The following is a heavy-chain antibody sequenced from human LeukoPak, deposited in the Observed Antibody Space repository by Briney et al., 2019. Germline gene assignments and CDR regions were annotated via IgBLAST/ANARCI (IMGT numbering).Heavy chain of an antibody. Sequence: SETLSLTCTVSGGSVSSGSYYWSWIRQPPGKGLEWIGYIYYSGSTNYNPSLKSRVTISVDTSKNQFSLKLTSVTAADTAVFYCASQTAAGYCFDYWGQGTLVTVSS. CDR3: ASQTAAGYCFDY. V-gene: IGHV4-61*01. D-gene: IGHD2-2*01. CDR2: IYYSGST. J-gene: IGHJ4*02. CDR1: GGSVSSGSYY.